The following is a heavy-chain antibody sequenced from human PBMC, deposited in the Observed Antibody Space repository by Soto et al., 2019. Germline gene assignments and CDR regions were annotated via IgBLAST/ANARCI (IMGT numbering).Heavy chain of an antibody. CDR3: ERDAGTSRMDV. D-gene: IGHD1-7*01. CDR1: GINFSRSG. CDR2: IWYDGSKE. V-gene: IGHV3-33*01. Sequence: QVRLVESGGGVVQPGRSLRLSCAASGINFSRSGMHWVRQAPGKGLEWVAIIWYDGSKEYYADSVKGQFTISRDNSRNTVYLQMNSLRAEDTAVYYCERDAGTSRMDVWGQGTTVTVSS. J-gene: IGHJ6*02.